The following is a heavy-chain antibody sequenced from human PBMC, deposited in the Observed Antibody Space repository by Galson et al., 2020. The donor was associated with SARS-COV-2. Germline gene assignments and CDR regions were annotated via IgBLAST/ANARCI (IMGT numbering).Heavy chain of an antibody. Sequence: SETLSLTCAISGDSVSSNSAAWNWIRQSPSRGLEWLGRTYYRSKWYNDYAVSVKSRITINPDTSKNQFSLQLNSVTPEDTAVYYCARDPSYSSGWYGPYYYYGMDVWGQGTTVTVSS. CDR1: GDSVSSNSAA. CDR3: ARDPSYSSGWYGPYYYYGMDV. CDR2: TYYRSKWYN. J-gene: IGHJ6*02. D-gene: IGHD6-19*01. V-gene: IGHV6-1*01.